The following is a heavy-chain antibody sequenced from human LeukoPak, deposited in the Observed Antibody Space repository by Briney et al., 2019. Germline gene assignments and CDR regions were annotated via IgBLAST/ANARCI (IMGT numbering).Heavy chain of an antibody. CDR3: ASDSGYDEIDY. Sequence: ASETLSLTCAVYGGSFSGYYWSWIRQPPGKGLEWIGEINHSGSTNYNPSLKSRVTISVDTSKNQFSLKLSSVTAVDTAVYYCASDSGYDEIDYWGQGTLVTVSS. V-gene: IGHV4-34*01. CDR1: GGSFSGYY. CDR2: INHSGST. D-gene: IGHD5-12*01. J-gene: IGHJ4*02.